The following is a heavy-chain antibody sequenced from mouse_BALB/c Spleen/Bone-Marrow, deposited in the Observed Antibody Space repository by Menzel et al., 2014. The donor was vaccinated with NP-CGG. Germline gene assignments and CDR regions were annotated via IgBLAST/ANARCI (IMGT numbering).Heavy chain of an antibody. CDR1: GFSLSRYS. J-gene: IGHJ3*01. CDR2: IWGGGST. V-gene: IGHV2-6-4*01. CDR3: ARNLRDPFAY. Sequence: VKLMESGPGLVVPSQSLSITCTVSGFSLSRYSIHWIRQPPGNGLEWLGMIWGGGSTDYNSALKSRLSISKDNSKSQVFLKMNSLQTDDTAIYYCARNLRDPFAYWGQGTLVTVSA.